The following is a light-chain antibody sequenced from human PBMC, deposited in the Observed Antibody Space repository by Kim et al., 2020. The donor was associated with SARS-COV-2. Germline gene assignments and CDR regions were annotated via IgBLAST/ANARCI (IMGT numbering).Light chain of an antibody. V-gene: IGKV3-20*01. Sequence: EVVLTQSPGTLSLSPRERATLSCRASESVGSSYLAWYQQKPGQAPRLLIYGASSRASGIPDRFSGSGSGTDFTLSITRLEPEDFAVYYCQQYSSSPYTFGQGTKLEI. CDR1: ESVGSSY. CDR2: GAS. J-gene: IGKJ2*01. CDR3: QQYSSSPYT.